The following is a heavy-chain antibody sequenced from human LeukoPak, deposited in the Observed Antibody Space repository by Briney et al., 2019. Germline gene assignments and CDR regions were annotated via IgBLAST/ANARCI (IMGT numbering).Heavy chain of an antibody. CDR2: IYTSGST. CDR3: ARHVDMVGTISFFDY. CDR1: GGSISSGSYY. J-gene: IGHJ4*02. Sequence: SQTLSLTCTVSGGSISSGSYYWSWIRQPAGKGLEWIGRIYTSGSTNYNPSLKSRVTISVDTSKNQFSLKLSSVTAADTAVYYCARHVDMVGTISFFDYWGQGTLVTVSS. D-gene: IGHD5-12*01. V-gene: IGHV4-61*02.